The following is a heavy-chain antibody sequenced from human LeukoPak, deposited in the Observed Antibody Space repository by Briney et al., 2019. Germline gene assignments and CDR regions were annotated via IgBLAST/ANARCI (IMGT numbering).Heavy chain of an antibody. CDR1: GCTFTNYG. J-gene: IGHJ4*02. CDR2: ISVYSGNT. Sequence: ASVKVSCKASGCTFTNYGISWVRQAPGQGLEWPGWISVYSGNTNYEQKVQGRVTMTTDTSTSTAYLDLTSLRFDDTAVYYCARGGSGWSFDQWGQGTLVTVSS. D-gene: IGHD6-19*01. V-gene: IGHV1-18*01. CDR3: ARGGSGWSFDQ.